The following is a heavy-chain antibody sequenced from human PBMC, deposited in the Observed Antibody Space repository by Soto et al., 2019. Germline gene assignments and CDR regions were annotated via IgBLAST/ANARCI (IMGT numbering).Heavy chain of an antibody. J-gene: IGHJ6*02. CDR3: TADQVVTSDYAMDV. CDR2: IKTKTEGGTT. V-gene: IGHV3-15*07. D-gene: IGHD2-21*02. CDR1: GLTLSNAW. Sequence: EVQLVESGGGLVKPGGSLRLSCAAPGLTLSNAWMNWVREAPEKGLEWVGRIKTKTEGGTTDYAAPVKGRFTISRDDSKNTLYLQMNSLKTEDTAVYYCTADQVVTSDYAMDVWGQGTTVTVSS.